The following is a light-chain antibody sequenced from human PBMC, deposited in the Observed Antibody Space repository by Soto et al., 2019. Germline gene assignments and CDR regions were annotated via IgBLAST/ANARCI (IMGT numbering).Light chain of an antibody. Sequence: QSVLTQPRSVSGSPGQSVTISCTGTSSDVGGYNYVSWYQQHPGKAPKLMIYDVSKRPSGVPDRFSGSKSGNTAPLTISGLQAEDEADYYCCSYAGSYTYVFGTVTKVTV. CDR1: SSDVGGYNY. V-gene: IGLV2-11*01. J-gene: IGLJ1*01. CDR2: DVS. CDR3: CSYAGSYTYV.